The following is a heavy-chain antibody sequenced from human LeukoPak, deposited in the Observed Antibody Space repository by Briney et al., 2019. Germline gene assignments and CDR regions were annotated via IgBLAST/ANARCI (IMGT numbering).Heavy chain of an antibody. J-gene: IGHJ3*01. Sequence: GGSLRLSCAASGFTFSTYGMHWVRQAPGKGLEWVAIISYDGSNQYYADSVKGRFTISRNNSKNTLYLQMNSLRAEDTAIYYCANEYSKGDVWGQGTTVTVSS. V-gene: IGHV3-30*18. CDR3: ANEYSKGDV. D-gene: IGHD4-11*01. CDR1: GFTFSTYG. CDR2: ISYDGSNQ.